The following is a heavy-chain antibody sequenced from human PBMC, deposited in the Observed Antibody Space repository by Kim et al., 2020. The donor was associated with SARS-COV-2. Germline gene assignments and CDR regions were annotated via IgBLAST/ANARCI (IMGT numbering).Heavy chain of an antibody. D-gene: IGHD6-19*01. V-gene: IGHV4-59*01. Sequence: SETLSLTCTVSGGSISSYYWSWIRQPPGKGLEWIGYIYYSGSTNYNPSLKSRVTISVDTSKNQFSLKVTSVTAADTAVYYCARNFLYSSGWYGMDVWGQG. J-gene: IGHJ6*02. CDR3: ARNFLYSSGWYGMDV. CDR2: IYYSGST. CDR1: GGSISSYY.